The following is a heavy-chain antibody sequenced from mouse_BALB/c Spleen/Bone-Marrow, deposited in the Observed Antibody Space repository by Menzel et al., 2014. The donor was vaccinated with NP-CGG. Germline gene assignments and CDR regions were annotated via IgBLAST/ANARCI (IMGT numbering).Heavy chain of an antibody. CDR2: INPDSSTI. CDR1: GFDFSRYW. D-gene: IGHD1-2*01. Sequence: EVMLVESGGGLVQPGGSLKLSCAASGFDFSRYWTSWVRQAPGKGLEWIGGINPDSSTINYTPSLKDKFIISRDNAKNTLYLQMSKVRSEDTALYYCASLHYYGFFAYWGQGTLVTVSA. J-gene: IGHJ3*01. CDR3: ASLHYYGFFAY. V-gene: IGHV4-1*02.